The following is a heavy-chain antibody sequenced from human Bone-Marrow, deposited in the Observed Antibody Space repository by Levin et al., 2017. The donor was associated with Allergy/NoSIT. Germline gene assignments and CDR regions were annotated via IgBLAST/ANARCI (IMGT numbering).Heavy chain of an antibody. D-gene: IGHD4-17*01. CDR2: VRGGGENT. J-gene: IGHJ4*02. CDR1: GFTFSGYA. CDR3: AKYDYGDYRPYFDF. Sequence: GGSLRLSCAATGFTFSGYAMSWVRQAPGKGLEWVSGVRGGGENTYYSDSVKGRFTISRDNSQNTLYLQMNSLRAEDTAVYYCAKYDYGDYRPYFDFWGQGTLVTVSS. V-gene: IGHV3-23*01.